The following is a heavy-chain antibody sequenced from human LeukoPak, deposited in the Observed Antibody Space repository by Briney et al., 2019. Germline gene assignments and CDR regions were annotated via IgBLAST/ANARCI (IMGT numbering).Heavy chain of an antibody. D-gene: IGHD3-10*01. CDR3: ARVKYSYSQWFDP. Sequence: GGSLRLSCAASGFTFSDYYMTWIRQAPGKGLEWVSYISSSGSAMYYADSVEGRFTISRDNANNSLYLQMNSLRAEDTAVYYCARVKYSYSQWFDPWGQGTLVTVSS. J-gene: IGHJ5*02. CDR2: ISSSGSAM. V-gene: IGHV3-11*04. CDR1: GFTFSDYY.